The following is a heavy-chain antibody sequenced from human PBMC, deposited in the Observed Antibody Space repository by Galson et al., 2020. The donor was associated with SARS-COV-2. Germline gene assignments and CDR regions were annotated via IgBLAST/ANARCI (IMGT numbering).Heavy chain of an antibody. D-gene: IGHD1-26*01. CDR3: ARLTPTQWELPNYFDY. CDR1: GGSVSSSSYY. Sequence: TLSLTCTVSGGSVSSSSYYWGWVRQPPGKGLEWIGIIYDSGSTYYNPSLKSRVTISVDTSKNQFSLKMNSVTAADTAVYYCARLTPTQWELPNYFDYWGQGTLVTVSS. V-gene: IGHV4-39*01. J-gene: IGHJ4*02. CDR2: IYDSGST.